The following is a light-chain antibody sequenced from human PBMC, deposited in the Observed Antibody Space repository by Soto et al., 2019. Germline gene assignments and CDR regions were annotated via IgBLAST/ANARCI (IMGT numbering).Light chain of an antibody. CDR3: QSYDSSLSGYV. CDR1: SSNIVAGYY. CDR2: DNS. J-gene: IGLJ1*01. Sequence: QSVLTQPPSVSGAPGQRVTVSCTGSSSNIVAGYYVHLFQQLPGTAPKLLIYDNSNRPSGVPDRFSGSKSGTSASLAISGLQAEDEADYYCQSYDSSLSGYVFGTGTKVTVL. V-gene: IGLV1-40*01.